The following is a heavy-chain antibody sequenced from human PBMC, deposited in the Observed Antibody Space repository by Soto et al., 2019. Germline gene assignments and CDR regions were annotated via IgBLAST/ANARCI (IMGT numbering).Heavy chain of an antibody. D-gene: IGHD1-7*01. CDR2: IKQDGSEK. V-gene: IGHV3-7*01. Sequence: GGSLRLSCAASGFTFSSYWMSWVRQAPGKGLEWVANIKQDGSEKYYVDSVKGRFTISRDNAKNSLYLQMNSLRAEDTAVYYCARDRITGTTWVDYWGQGTLVTVSS. J-gene: IGHJ4*02. CDR1: GFTFSSYW. CDR3: ARDRITGTTWVDY.